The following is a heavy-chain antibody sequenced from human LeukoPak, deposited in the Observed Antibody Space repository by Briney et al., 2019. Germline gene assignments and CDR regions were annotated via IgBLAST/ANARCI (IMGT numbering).Heavy chain of an antibody. CDR2: ISWNSGSI. Sequence: PLSLSCAASGFPFNDYPWNWVRQPPGKGREWVSGISWNSGSIGYADSVKGRFTISRDNAKNSLYLQMNSLRAEDTALYYCARIQLWLNAFDIWGQGTMVTVSS. CDR1: GFPFNDYP. D-gene: IGHD5-18*01. CDR3: ARIQLWLNAFDI. V-gene: IGHV3-9*01. J-gene: IGHJ3*02.